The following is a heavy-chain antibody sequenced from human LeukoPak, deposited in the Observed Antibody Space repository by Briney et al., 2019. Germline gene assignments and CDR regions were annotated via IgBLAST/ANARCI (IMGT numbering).Heavy chain of an antibody. V-gene: IGHV3-23*01. CDR3: AKKTGATLIREVKFYMDV. CDR1: GFTLSSYS. D-gene: IGHD3-10*01. J-gene: IGHJ6*03. CDR2: ISGSGGST. Sequence: GGSLRLSCAASGFTLSSYSMTWVRQAPGKGLEWVSVISGSGGSTYYADSVKGRFTISRDNSKNTLYLQMNSLRAEDTAVYYCAKKTGATLIREVKFYMDVWGKGTTVTVSS.